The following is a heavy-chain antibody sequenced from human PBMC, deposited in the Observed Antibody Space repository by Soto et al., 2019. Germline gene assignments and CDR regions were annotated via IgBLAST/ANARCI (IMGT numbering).Heavy chain of an antibody. D-gene: IGHD4-17*01. Sequence: QVQLQESGPGLVKPSETLSLTCTVSGGSISSYYWSWIRQPPGKGLEWIGYIYYSGSTNYNPSLKSRVTLSVDPSKHQFSLKLSSVTAADTAVYYCARLSPSNDYGDYDDYWGQGTLVTVSS. V-gene: IGHV4-59*08. CDR2: IYYSGST. CDR3: ARLSPSNDYGDYDDY. CDR1: GGSISSYY. J-gene: IGHJ4*02.